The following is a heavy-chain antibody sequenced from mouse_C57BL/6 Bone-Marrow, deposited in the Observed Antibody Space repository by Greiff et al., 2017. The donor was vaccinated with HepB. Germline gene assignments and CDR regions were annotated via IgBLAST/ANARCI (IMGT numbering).Heavy chain of an antibody. Sequence: VHVKQSGAELVKPGASVKLSCTASGFNIKDYYMHWVKQRTEQGLEWIGRIDPEDGETKYAPKFQGKATITADTSSNTAYLQLSSLTSEDTAVYYCARRVLWLRLLWYFDVWGTGTTVTVSS. D-gene: IGHD2-2*01. CDR3: ARRVLWLRLLWYFDV. CDR1: GFNIKDYY. V-gene: IGHV14-2*01. J-gene: IGHJ1*03. CDR2: IDPEDGET.